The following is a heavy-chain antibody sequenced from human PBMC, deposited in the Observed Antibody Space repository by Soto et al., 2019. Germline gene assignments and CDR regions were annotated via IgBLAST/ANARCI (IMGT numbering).Heavy chain of an antibody. CDR2: IYPGDSDT. V-gene: IGHV5-51*01. D-gene: IGHD1-26*01. Sequence: GESLKISCKGSGYSFTSYWIGWVRQMPGKGLEWMGIIYPGDSDTRYSPSFQGQVTISADKSISTAYLQWSSLKASDTAMYYCAGLEGEWELPSGAFDIWGQGTMVTVSS. CDR3: AGLEGEWELPSGAFDI. J-gene: IGHJ3*02. CDR1: GYSFTSYW.